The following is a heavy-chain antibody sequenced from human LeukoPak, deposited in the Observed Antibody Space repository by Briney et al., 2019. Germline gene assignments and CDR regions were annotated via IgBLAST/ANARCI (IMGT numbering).Heavy chain of an antibody. Sequence: GGSLRLSCAASGFTFSDYSMNWVRQTPGKGLEWVSYIDGSGDTIYYADSVKGRFTISRDNAKNSLDLQMNSLRDEDTAVYYCSRRFDCWGQGTLVTVSS. CDR2: IDGSGDTI. J-gene: IGHJ4*02. CDR1: GFTFSDYS. CDR3: SRRFDC. V-gene: IGHV3-48*02.